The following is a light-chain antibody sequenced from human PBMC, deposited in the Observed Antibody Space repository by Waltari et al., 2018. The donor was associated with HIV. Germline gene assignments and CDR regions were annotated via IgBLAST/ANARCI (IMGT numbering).Light chain of an antibody. J-gene: IGKJ1*01. CDR3: QQSYSTTWT. Sequence: DFQMTQSPSSLSASVGDRVTITCLASQNINNYLNWYQEKPGKAPKLLIFAASSLQSGVPSRFSGSGSGTAFTLTINNLQPEDFASYYCQQSYSTTWTFGQGTKVEIK. CDR1: QNINNY. CDR2: AAS. V-gene: IGKV1-39*01.